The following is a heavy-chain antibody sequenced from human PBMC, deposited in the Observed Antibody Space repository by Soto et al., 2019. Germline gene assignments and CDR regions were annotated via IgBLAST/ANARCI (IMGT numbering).Heavy chain of an antibody. CDR2: IIPILGIA. J-gene: IGHJ3*02. CDR1: GGTFGSYT. CDR3: ARDLGVAGTEDAFDI. V-gene: IGHV1-69*04. D-gene: IGHD6-19*01. Sequence: SVKVSCKASGGTFGSYTSSWVRQAPGQGLEWMGRIIPILGIANYAQKFQGRVTITADKSTSTAYMELSSLRSEDTAVYYCARDLGVAGTEDAFDIWGQGTMVTVSS.